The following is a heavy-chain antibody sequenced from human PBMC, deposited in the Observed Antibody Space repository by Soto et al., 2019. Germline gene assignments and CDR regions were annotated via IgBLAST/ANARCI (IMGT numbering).Heavy chain of an antibody. D-gene: IGHD2-2*01. Sequence: QVQLRESGPGLVHASGTLSLTCGVSGGSISTNNWWSWVRQPPGQGLEWIAEVYHSGSTNYNPSLKSRLTISIDKSKNQFSLRLTSVTAADSAVYYCARAKLCNTLSCPHSFDTWGQGTLVIVSS. CDR2: VYHSGST. CDR1: GGSISTNNW. J-gene: IGHJ4*02. CDR3: ARAKLCNTLSCPHSFDT. V-gene: IGHV4-4*02.